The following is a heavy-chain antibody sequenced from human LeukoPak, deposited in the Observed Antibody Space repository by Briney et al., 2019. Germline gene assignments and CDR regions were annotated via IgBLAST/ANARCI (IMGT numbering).Heavy chain of an antibody. Sequence: PSETLSLTCAVYGGSFSGYYWSWIRQPPGKGLEWIGEINHSGSTNYNPSLKSRVTISVDTSKNQFSLKLTSVTAADTAVYYCARADSAYDAFHVWGQGTMVTVSS. J-gene: IGHJ3*01. CDR2: INHSGST. CDR1: GGSFSGYY. CDR3: ARADSAYDAFHV. V-gene: IGHV4-34*01. D-gene: IGHD5-18*01.